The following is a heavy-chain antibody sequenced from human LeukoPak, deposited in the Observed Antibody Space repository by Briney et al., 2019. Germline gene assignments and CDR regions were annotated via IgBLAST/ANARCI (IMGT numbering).Heavy chain of an antibody. J-gene: IGHJ4*02. D-gene: IGHD5-24*01. CDR1: GGSITTYY. CDR2: IYYSGST. Sequence: SETLSLTCTVSGGSITTYYWNWIRQPPGKGLEWIGYIYYSGSTRYNPSLRSRVTISVDTSENQFSLTLTSVTAADTAVYYCARSNVEMATIWDYWGQGTLASVSS. V-gene: IGHV4-59*01. CDR3: ARSNVEMATIWDY.